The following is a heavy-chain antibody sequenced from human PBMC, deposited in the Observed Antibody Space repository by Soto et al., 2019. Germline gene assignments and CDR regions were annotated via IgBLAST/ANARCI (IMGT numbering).Heavy chain of an antibody. V-gene: IGHV3-23*01. J-gene: IGHJ4*02. CDR1: GFTFSSYA. D-gene: IGHD6-6*01. Sequence: GGSLRLSSAASGFTFSSYAMSWVRQAPGKGLEWVSAISGSGGSTYYADSVKGRFTISRDNSKNTLYLQMNSLRAEDTAVYYCANFEVVHSSSSIPFDYWGQGTLVTVSS. CDR2: ISGSGGST. CDR3: ANFEVVHSSSSIPFDY.